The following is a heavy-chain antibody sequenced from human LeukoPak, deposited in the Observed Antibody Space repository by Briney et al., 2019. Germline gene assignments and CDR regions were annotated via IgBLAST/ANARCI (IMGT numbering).Heavy chain of an antibody. CDR2: IYYSGST. Sequence: SETLSLTCTVSGGSISSSSYYWGWIRQPPGKGLEWIGSIYYSGSTYYNPSLKSRVTISVDTSKNQFSLKLSSVTAADTAVYYCASRRVANSDYWGQGTLVTASS. V-gene: IGHV4-39*01. CDR1: GGSISSSSYY. CDR3: ASRRVANSDY. D-gene: IGHD2-21*01. J-gene: IGHJ4*02.